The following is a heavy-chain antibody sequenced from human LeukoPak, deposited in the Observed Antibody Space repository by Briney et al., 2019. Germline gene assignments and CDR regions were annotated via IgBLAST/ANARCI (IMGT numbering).Heavy chain of an antibody. J-gene: IGHJ4*02. CDR2: INHSESA. V-gene: IGHV4-34*01. CDR3: ARLNLLGYCTNDVCPAGGLPFDY. CDR1: GGSFSGYQ. D-gene: IGHD2-8*01. Sequence: SETLSLTCAVYGGSFSGYQWSWVRQFPGKGLEWIGEINHSESANYNPSLKNRITISVDTSKNQFSLKMSSVTAADTAVYYCARLNLLGYCTNDVCPAGGLPFDYWGQGTLVTVSS.